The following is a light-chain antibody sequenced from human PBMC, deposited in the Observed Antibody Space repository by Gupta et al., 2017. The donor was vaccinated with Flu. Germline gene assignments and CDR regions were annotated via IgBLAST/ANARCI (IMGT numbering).Light chain of an antibody. J-gene: IGLJ1*01. V-gene: IGLV2-14*01. Sequence: QSALTQPDSVSGSPGQSTTISCTGTSSDVGGYNFVSWYQQHPGIAPKLLIYEVSDRPSGVSNRFSGSKSGNTASLTISGLQADDESDYYCSSYSSSNTLFVFGTGTRVTVL. CDR2: EVS. CDR3: SSYSSSNTLFV. CDR1: SSDVGGYNF.